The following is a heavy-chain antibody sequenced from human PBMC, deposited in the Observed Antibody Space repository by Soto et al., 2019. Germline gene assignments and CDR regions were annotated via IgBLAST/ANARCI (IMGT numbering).Heavy chain of an antibody. Sequence: GRSMRLFCAASGFTFRRDGMSWVRQAPGKGLEWVSLITDNGGSTYYADAVKGRFTISRDNTKNTLFLQMHSLRAEDTAVYYCAKERANTTACDYRGQGALVTVSS. J-gene: IGHJ4*02. V-gene: IGHV3-23*01. D-gene: IGHD1-1*01. CDR3: AKERANTTACDY. CDR1: GFTFRRDG. CDR2: ITDNGGST.